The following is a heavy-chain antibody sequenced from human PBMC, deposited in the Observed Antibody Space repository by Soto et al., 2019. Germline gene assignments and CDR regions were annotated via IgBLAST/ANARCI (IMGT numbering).Heavy chain of an antibody. CDR1: GFTFSDYS. D-gene: IGHD1-1*01. V-gene: IGHV3-64*01. J-gene: IGHJ4*02. Sequence: EVHLVESGGGLVQPGGSLRLSCAASGFTFSDYSMHWVRQAPGKGLEYVSVISGNGDSTYYVNSVKGRFIISRDNSKNMLYLKMGGLRAEDMAVYYCSREGEPGTTDYWGQGTLVTVSS. CDR3: SREGEPGTTDY. CDR2: ISGNGDST.